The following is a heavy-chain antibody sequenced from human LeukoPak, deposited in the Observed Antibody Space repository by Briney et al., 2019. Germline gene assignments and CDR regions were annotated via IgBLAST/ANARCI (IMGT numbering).Heavy chain of an antibody. CDR2: TSYNGDT. V-gene: IGHV1-18*04. D-gene: IGHD6-19*01. J-gene: IGHJ4*02. CDR1: GYTFSNYG. Sequence: ASVKVSCKASGYTFSNYGISWVRQALGLGLEWMGWTSYNGDTNYAQKFQDRVTMTTDTSTTTAYMELRSLESDDTAVYYCARHSGSGWQALGYWGQGTLVTVSS. CDR3: ARHSGSGWQALGY.